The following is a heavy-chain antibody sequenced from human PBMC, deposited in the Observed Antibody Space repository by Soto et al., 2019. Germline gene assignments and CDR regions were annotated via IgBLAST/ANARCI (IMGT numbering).Heavy chain of an antibody. D-gene: IGHD2-15*01. CDR1: GGTFSSYA. CDR3: ARGIVVVVAATTNYGMDV. V-gene: IGHV1-69*01. CDR2: IIPIFGTA. J-gene: IGHJ6*02. Sequence: QVQLMQSGAEVKKPGSSVKVSCKASGGTFSSYAISWVRQAPGQGLEWMGGIIPIFGTANYAQKFQGRVTITADESTSTAYMELSSLRSEDTAVYYCARGIVVVVAATTNYGMDVWGQGTTVTVSS.